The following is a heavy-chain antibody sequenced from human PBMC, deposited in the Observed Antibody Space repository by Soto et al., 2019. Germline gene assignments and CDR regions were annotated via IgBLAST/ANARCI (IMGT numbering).Heavy chain of an antibody. J-gene: IGHJ4*02. CDR3: ARYNAASGTYYFDF. D-gene: IGHD6-13*01. Sequence: PSETLSLTCTVSGGSISSSSYYWGWIRQPPGKGLEWIGSIYYSGSTYYNPSLKSRVTISVDTSKNQFSLRLTSVTAADTAVYYCARYNAASGTYYFDFWGQGALVTVSS. CDR1: GGSISSSSYY. V-gene: IGHV4-39*07. CDR2: IYYSGST.